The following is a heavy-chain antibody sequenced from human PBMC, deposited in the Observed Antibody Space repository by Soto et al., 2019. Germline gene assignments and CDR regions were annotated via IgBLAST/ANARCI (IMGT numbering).Heavy chain of an antibody. J-gene: IGHJ6*02. CDR2: ITPSGDRT. D-gene: IGHD3-9*01. CDR1: GYDFTTDY. CDR3: ARDRPNTWFRIGMDV. V-gene: IGHV1-46*01. Sequence: QEQLVQSGAEVKKPGASVKVSCKASGYDFTTDYIHWVRKAPGHGLEWMGRITPSGDRTNYAQRFQGRVTMTRDTSSNTVYMEMSSLIYEDTTLYYCARDRPNTWFRIGMDVWGQGTTVTVSS.